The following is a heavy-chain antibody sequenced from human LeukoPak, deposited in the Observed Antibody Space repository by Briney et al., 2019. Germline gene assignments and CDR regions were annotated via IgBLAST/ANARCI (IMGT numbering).Heavy chain of an antibody. CDR3: ATATAQLPSYEYNWFDP. Sequence: GGSLRLSCAASGFTFSAYWMSWVRQAPGKGLEWVANIKQDGSEKNYVDSVKGRFTISRDNAKNSLYLQMNSLRAEDTAVYYCATATAQLPSYEYNWFDPWGQGTLVTVSS. D-gene: IGHD2-2*01. J-gene: IGHJ5*02. CDR2: IKQDGSEK. CDR1: GFTFSAYW. V-gene: IGHV3-7*03.